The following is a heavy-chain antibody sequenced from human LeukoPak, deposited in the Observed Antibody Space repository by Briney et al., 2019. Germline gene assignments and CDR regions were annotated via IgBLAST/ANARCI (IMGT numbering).Heavy chain of an antibody. J-gene: IGHJ5*02. Sequence: ASVKVSCKASNYTFTSYGISWVRQAPGQGLEWMGWISAYNGNTNYAQKLQGRVTMTTDTSTSTAYMELRSLRSDDTAVYYCARDPAYDFWSGYYTGGANWFDPWGQGTLVTVSS. CDR3: ARDPAYDFWSGYYTGGANWFDP. V-gene: IGHV1-18*01. CDR2: ISAYNGNT. D-gene: IGHD3-3*01. CDR1: NYTFTSYG.